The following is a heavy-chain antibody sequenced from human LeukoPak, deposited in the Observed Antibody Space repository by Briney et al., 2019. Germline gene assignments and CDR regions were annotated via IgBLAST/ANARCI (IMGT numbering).Heavy chain of an antibody. V-gene: IGHV4-39*01. CDR2: IYYSGST. D-gene: IGHD5/OR15-5a*01. Sequence: PETLSLTCTVSGGSISSSPYYWGWIRQPPGKGLEWIGSIYYSGSTYYNPFLKSRVTISVDTSKNHFSLKLSSVTAADTAVYFCARHVSPTYYFDYWGQGTLVTVSS. CDR3: ARHVSPTYYFDY. CDR1: GGSISSSPYY. J-gene: IGHJ4*02.